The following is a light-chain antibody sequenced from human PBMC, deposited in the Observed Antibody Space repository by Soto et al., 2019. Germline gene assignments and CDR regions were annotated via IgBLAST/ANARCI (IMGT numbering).Light chain of an antibody. CDR1: KCIRNH. J-gene: IGKJ2*01. CDR3: LQHGNYPYT. V-gene: IGKV1-17*01. CDR2: SAS. Sequence: DIEMTQSPSSLSASVGDRVTITCRASKCIRNHLGWFQQKPGKAPKRLSYSASSLDGGVPSRFSGSGYGTDCTLAISRLQAEDLATYYWLQHGNYPYTFGQGTKLEIK.